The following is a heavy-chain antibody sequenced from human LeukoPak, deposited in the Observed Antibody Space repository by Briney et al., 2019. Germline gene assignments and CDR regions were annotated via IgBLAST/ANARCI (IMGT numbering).Heavy chain of an antibody. V-gene: IGHV4-59*08. CDR1: GGSICSYY. Sequence: SETLSLTCTVSGGSICSYYWSWIRQPPGKGLEWIGYIYYSGSTNYNPSLKSRVTISVDTSKNQFSLKLSSVTAADTAVYYCARHPRSGSPSGWFDPWGQGTLVTVSS. J-gene: IGHJ5*02. D-gene: IGHD6-19*01. CDR2: IYYSGST. CDR3: ARHPRSGSPSGWFDP.